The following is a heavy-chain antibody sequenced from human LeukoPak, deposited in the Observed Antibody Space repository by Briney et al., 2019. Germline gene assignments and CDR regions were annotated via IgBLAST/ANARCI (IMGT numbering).Heavy chain of an antibody. V-gene: IGHV3-64D*06. CDR1: GFTFSSHA. J-gene: IGHJ5*02. CDR2: INSNGGST. Sequence: PGGSLRLSCAASGFTFSSHALHWVRQTPRKGLEYVSGINSNGGSTFYGDSVKGRFTISRDNSKKTLYLQMSSLRVEDTAVYYCVKCSILGPTKWFDPWGQGTLVIVSS. CDR3: VKCSILGPTKWFDP. D-gene: IGHD1-26*01.